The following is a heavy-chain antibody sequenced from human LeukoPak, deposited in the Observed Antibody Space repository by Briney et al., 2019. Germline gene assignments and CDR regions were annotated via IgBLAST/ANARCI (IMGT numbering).Heavy chain of an antibody. V-gene: IGHV3-21*01. Sequence: KPGGSLRLSCAASGFTFSSYSMNWVRQAPGKGLEWVSSISSSSSYIYYADSVKGRFTISRDNAKNSLYLQMNSLRAEDTAVYYCAREGSYGLGSYFDYWGQGTLVTVSS. CDR1: GFTFSSYS. J-gene: IGHJ4*02. D-gene: IGHD3-10*01. CDR3: AREGSYGLGSYFDY. CDR2: ISSSSSYI.